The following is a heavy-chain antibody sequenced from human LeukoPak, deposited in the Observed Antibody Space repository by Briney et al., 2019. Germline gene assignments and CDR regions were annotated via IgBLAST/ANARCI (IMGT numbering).Heavy chain of an antibody. V-gene: IGHV3-66*01. J-gene: IGHJ4*02. CDR1: GFTVSSNY. D-gene: IGHD4-17*01. CDR2: IYSGGST. CDR3: ARGGGLHDYGDYGDY. Sequence: GGSLRLSCAASGFTVSSNYMRWVRQDPGKGLEWVSVIYSGGSTYYADSVKGRFTISRDNSKNTLYLQMNSLRAEDTAVYYCARGGGLHDYGDYGDYWGQGTLVTVSS.